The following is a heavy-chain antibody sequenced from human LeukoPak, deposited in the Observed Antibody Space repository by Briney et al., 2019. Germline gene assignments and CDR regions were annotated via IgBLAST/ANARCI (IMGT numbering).Heavy chain of an antibody. Sequence: SETLSLTCTVSGGSISSYYWSWIRLPPGKGLEWIGYIYYSGSTNYNPSLKSRVTISVDTSKNQFSLKLSSVTAADTAVYYCARGNGDYDDDAFDIWGQGTMVTVSS. D-gene: IGHD4-17*01. J-gene: IGHJ3*02. CDR2: IYYSGST. V-gene: IGHV4-59*01. CDR1: GGSISSYY. CDR3: ARGNGDYDDDAFDI.